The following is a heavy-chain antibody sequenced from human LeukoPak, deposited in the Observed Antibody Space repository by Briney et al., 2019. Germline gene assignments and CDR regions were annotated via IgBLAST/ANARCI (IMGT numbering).Heavy chain of an antibody. CDR2: IRYDGSNK. D-gene: IGHD3-22*01. CDR1: GFTVSSNY. Sequence: GGSLRLSCAASGFTVSSNYMSWVRQAPGKGLEWVAFIRYDGSNKYYADSVKGRFTISRDNSKNTLYLQMNSLRAEDTAVYYCAKAYYDSSGYYPDYWGQGTLVTVSS. V-gene: IGHV3-30*02. CDR3: AKAYYDSSGYYPDY. J-gene: IGHJ4*02.